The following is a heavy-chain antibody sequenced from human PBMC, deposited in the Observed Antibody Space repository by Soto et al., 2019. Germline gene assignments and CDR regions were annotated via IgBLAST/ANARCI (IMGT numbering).Heavy chain of an antibody. V-gene: IGHV3-33*01. Sequence: GGSLRLSRAASGFAFSSYAMHWVRQAPGKGLEWVALIYYDGSNEYYADSVKGRFTVSRDNSKNTLYLQMNSLRAEDTAVYYCARRFYGDYRSNYYYYMDVWGKGTTVTVSS. J-gene: IGHJ6*03. CDR1: GFAFSSYA. CDR3: ARRFYGDYRSNYYYYMDV. D-gene: IGHD4-17*01. CDR2: IYYDGSNE.